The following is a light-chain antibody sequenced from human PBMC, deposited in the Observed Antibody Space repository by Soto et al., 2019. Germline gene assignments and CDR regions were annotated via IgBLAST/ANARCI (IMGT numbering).Light chain of an antibody. V-gene: IGLV2-8*01. CDR1: SSDVGGYNY. J-gene: IGLJ2*01. CDR3: SSYAGSNNPVI. Sequence: QSALTQPPSASGSPGQSVTISCTGTSSDVGGYNYVSWYQQHPGKAPQFLIFEVSRRPSGVPDRFSGSKSGNTASLTVSGLHADDEADYYCSSYAGSNNPVIFGGGTKLTVL. CDR2: EVS.